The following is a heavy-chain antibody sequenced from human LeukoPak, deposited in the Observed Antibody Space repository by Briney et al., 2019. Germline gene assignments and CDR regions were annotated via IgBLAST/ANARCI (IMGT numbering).Heavy chain of an antibody. V-gene: IGHV4-31*03. CDR1: GASNSSGAYY. D-gene: IGHD3-10*01. J-gene: IGHJ4*02. Sequence: SQTLSLTCTVSGASNSSGAYYWSWIRQHPGKGLEWIGYISYSGSTFYNPSLKSRLIISVDTSKNQYSLKLSSVTAADTAVYYCALVEKLRGAIDYCGRGTLVTVSS. CDR3: ALVEKLRGAIDY. CDR2: ISYSGST.